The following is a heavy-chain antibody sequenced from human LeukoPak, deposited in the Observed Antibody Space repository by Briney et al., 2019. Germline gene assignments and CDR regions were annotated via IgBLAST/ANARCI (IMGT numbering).Heavy chain of an antibody. CDR1: GLIVNSSW. CDR3: ATERPSGRGGSCYPS. J-gene: IGHJ4*02. CDR2: IKVVGSDK. Sequence: GGCLSPSCPASGLIVNSSWMSCVRLAPGKGLEWVANIKVVGSDKYYVSCVKGRFPLTTDNTKNSLYLQTNSLRAEDTAVYYCATERPSGRGGSCYPSWGEGNLVTVSS. V-gene: IGHV3-7*01. D-gene: IGHD2-15*01.